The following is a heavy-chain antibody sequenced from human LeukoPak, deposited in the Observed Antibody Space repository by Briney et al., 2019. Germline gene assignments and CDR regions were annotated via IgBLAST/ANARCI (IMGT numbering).Heavy chain of an antibody. J-gene: IGHJ4*02. CDR2: ISAYNGYT. V-gene: IGHV1-18*01. Sequence: ASVKVFCKASGYTFTIYGIIWVRRAPGQGLEWMGWISAYNGYTNYAQNFQGRDTMTTDTSTSTAYMELRSLRSDDTAVYYCARDSSGYYYGYWGQGTLVTVSS. CDR1: GYTFTIYG. D-gene: IGHD3-22*01. CDR3: ARDSSGYYYGY.